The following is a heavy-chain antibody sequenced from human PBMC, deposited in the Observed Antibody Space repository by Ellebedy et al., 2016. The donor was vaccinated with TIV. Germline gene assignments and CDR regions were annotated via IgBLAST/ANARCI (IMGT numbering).Heavy chain of an antibody. D-gene: IGHD2-15*01. V-gene: IGHV1-18*01. CDR3: ARANQQGVVVVGPAPNFDF. Sequence: ASVKVSCKASGYTFTSYGIGWVRQAPGQGLEWMGWISAYTGNTNYAQKFQGRVTMTTDTSTSTAYMEVRSLRSDETAVYYCARANQQGVVVVGPAPNFDFWGQGTLVTVSS. J-gene: IGHJ4*02. CDR1: GYTFTSYG. CDR2: ISAYTGNT.